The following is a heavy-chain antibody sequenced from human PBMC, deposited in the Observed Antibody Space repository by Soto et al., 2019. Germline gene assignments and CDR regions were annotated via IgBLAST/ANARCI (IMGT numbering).Heavy chain of an antibody. D-gene: IGHD6-19*01. CDR1: GYSFIANA. CDR2: INADNGNT. J-gene: IGHJ4*02. Sequence: QVQLVQSAADVKKPGASVKVSCKTSGYSFIANAVHWVRQAPGQGLEWMGWINADNGNTKYSRKMQGRLTISRDTSASTVYMELTGLTSEDTAVYFCARDDVGSAWPYWGQGTLCTVSS. V-gene: IGHV1-3*01. CDR3: ARDDVGSAWPY.